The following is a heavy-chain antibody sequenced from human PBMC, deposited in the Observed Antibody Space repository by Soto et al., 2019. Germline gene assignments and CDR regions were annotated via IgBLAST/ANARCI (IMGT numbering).Heavy chain of an antibody. J-gene: IGHJ3*02. Sequence: QVQLVQSGAEVKKPGASVKVSCKASGYTFTNYYIHWVRQAPGQGLGWMGIINPSGGSTTYAQNFQGRVTMTRDTSTSTVYMELSSLRSEDTAVYYCARAYYGSGSSCAFDIWGQGTMVTVSS. CDR2: INPSGGST. D-gene: IGHD3-10*01. V-gene: IGHV1-46*03. CDR1: GYTFTNYY. CDR3: ARAYYGSGSSCAFDI.